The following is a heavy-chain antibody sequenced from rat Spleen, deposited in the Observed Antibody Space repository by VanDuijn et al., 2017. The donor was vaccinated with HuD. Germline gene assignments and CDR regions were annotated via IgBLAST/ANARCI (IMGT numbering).Heavy chain of an antibody. CDR3: SRDREITMIAPLMVA. CDR2: IWTGGAT. D-gene: IGHD1-12*01. J-gene: IGHJ4*01. V-gene: IGHV2-43*01. Sequence: QVQLTESGPGLVQPSQTLSLTCTVSGFSLTNYHVSWVRQPPGKGLEWMGVIWTGGATANNSLLKSRLTISRDISKSQVFLKIHSLGTEDTTTYCCSRDREITMIAPLMVAWAQVASVTVSS. CDR1: GFSLTNYH.